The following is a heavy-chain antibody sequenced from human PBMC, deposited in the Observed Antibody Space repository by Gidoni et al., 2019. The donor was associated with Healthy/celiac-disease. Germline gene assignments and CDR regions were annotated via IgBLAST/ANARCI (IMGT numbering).Heavy chain of an antibody. CDR1: GFTFSSYS. J-gene: IGHJ6*02. CDR3: ARDKKGGMDV. V-gene: IGHV3-21*01. CDR2: ISSSSSYI. Sequence: EVQLVESGGGLVKPGGYLRLSCAAAGFTFSSYSMNWVRQAPGKGLECVASISSSSSYIYYADSVKGRFTISRDNAKNSLYLQMNSLRAEDTAVYYCARDKKGGMDVWGQGTTVTVSS.